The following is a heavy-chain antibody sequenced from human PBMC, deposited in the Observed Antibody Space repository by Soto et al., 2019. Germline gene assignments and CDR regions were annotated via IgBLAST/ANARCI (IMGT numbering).Heavy chain of an antibody. V-gene: IGHV3-9*01. CDR1: GFTFDDCA. Sequence: GGSLRLSCAASGFTFDDCAMHWVRQAPGKGLEWVSGISWNSGSIGYADSVKGRFTISRDNAKNSLYLQMNSLRAEDTALYYCAKDMDWLVLEYWGQGT. J-gene: IGHJ4*02. D-gene: IGHD6-19*01. CDR2: ISWNSGSI. CDR3: AKDMDWLVLEY.